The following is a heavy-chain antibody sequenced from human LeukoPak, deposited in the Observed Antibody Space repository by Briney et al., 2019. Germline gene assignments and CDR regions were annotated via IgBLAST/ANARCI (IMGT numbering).Heavy chain of an antibody. V-gene: IGHV4-39*01. Sequence: SETLSLTCTVSGGSISSSNYYWGWIRQPPGTGLEWIGSIFYGGDTYYNPSLKSRVTISVDTSKNQLSLNLRSVTAAETAVYYCARQAFYYDASSNHYYFDYWGQGTLVTVSS. CDR3: ARQAFYYDASSNHYYFDY. CDR1: GGSISSSNYY. CDR2: IFYGGDT. J-gene: IGHJ4*02. D-gene: IGHD3-22*01.